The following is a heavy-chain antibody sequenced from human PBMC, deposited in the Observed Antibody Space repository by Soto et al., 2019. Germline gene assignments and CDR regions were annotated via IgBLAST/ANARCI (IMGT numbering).Heavy chain of an antibody. Sequence: ASVKVSCKASGYTFTSYDINWVRQATGQGLEWMGWMNPNSGNTGYAQKFQGRVTMTRNTFISTAYMELSSLSSEDTAVYYCARGVYGSGSYYIRDWFDSWGQGNLVTVSS. J-gene: IGHJ5*01. CDR3: ARGVYGSGSYYIRDWFDS. CDR1: GYTFTSYD. D-gene: IGHD3-10*01. V-gene: IGHV1-8*01. CDR2: MNPNSGNT.